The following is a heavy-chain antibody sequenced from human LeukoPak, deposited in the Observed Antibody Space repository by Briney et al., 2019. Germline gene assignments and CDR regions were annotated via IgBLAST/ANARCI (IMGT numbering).Heavy chain of an antibody. CDR1: GFTFSSYA. V-gene: IGHV3-23*01. CDR2: VSGSGGST. CDR3: AKPRAVGVNAFFDY. Sequence: QTGGSLRLSYAASGFTFSSYAMRWVRQAPGKGLEWVSSVSGSGGSTYYADSVKGRFTISRDNSKNTLYLQMNSLRAEDTAVYYCAKPRAVGVNAFFDYWGQGTLVTVSS. J-gene: IGHJ4*02.